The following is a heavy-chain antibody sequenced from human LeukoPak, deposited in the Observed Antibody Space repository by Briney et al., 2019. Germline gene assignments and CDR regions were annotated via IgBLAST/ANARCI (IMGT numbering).Heavy chain of an antibody. J-gene: IGHJ4*02. Sequence: PSETLSLTCAVYGGSFGGYYWSWIRQPPGKGLEWIGEINHSGSTNYNPSLKSRVTISVDTSKNQFSLKLSSVTAADTAVYYCARGRPKSYCSSTSCHPGGFDYWGQGTLVTVSS. D-gene: IGHD2-2*01. CDR1: GGSFGGYY. CDR3: ARGRPKSYCSSTSCHPGGFDY. V-gene: IGHV4-34*01. CDR2: INHSGST.